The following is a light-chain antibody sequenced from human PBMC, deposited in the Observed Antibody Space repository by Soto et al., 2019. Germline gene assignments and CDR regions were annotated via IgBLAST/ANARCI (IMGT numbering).Light chain of an antibody. CDR2: DAS. J-gene: IGKJ4*01. CDR1: QSVSSY. CDR3: QHRSNWPLT. Sequence: EIVLTQSRPTLSLSPGQRPTLSCRASQSVSSYLAWYQQKPGQAPRLFIYDASNRATGIPARFSGSGYGTDFNLTITSLEPEDFAVYYCQHRSNWPLTFGGGTKVDIK. V-gene: IGKV3-11*01.